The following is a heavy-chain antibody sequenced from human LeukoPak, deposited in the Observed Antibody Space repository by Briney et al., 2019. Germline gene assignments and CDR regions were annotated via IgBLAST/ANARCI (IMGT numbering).Heavy chain of an antibody. V-gene: IGHV4-59*11. CDR3: GRDALVGYFSYYYMDV. CDR2: ISNSGST. CDR1: GGSISSHY. D-gene: IGHD2-15*01. J-gene: IGHJ6*03. Sequence: SETLSLTWTVAGGSISSHYWTWIRPSPVKRLEWIGDISNSGSTSYNPSLKSRVTISIDTSKNQFSLKLSSVTAADTAVYYCGRDALVGYFSYYYMDVWGKGTTVTVSS.